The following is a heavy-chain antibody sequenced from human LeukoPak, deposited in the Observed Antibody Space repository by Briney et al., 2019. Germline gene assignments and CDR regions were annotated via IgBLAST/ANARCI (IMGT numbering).Heavy chain of an antibody. V-gene: IGHV4-59*01. J-gene: IGHJ4*02. CDR1: GGSFSTYY. CDR3: ARDEGDGSYFDN. CDR2: IYYSGST. D-gene: IGHD2-15*01. Sequence: SETLSLTCTVSGGSFSTYYWSWIRQPPGKGLEWIGYIYYSGSTNYNPSLKSRVTISVDTSKDQFSLKLSSVTAADTAVYYCARDEGDGSYFDNWGQGTLVTVSS.